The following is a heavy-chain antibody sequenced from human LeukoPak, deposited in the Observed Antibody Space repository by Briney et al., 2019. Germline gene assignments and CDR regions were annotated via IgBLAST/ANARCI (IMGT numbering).Heavy chain of an antibody. V-gene: IGHV3-74*01. CDR1: GFTFSSYW. J-gene: IGHJ4*02. D-gene: IGHD5-12*01. CDR2: INSDGSIT. Sequence: PGGSLRLSCAASGFTFSSYWMHWVRQAPGKGLMWVSRINSDGSITNYADSVKGRFTISRDNAKNTLYLQMNSLRAEGTAVYYCARVRATFSPHFDNWGQGTLVTVSS. CDR3: ARVRATFSPHFDN.